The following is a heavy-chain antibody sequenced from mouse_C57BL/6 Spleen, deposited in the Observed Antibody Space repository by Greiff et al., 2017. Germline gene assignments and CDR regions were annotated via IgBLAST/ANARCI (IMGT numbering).Heavy chain of an antibody. CDR3: ARESTTVVATRYFDY. CDR1: GYTFTSYW. V-gene: IGHV1-61*01. Sequence: VQLKQPGAELVRPGSSVKLSCKASGYTFTSYWMDWVKQRPGQGLEWIGNIYPSDSETHYNQKFKDKATLTVDKSSSTAYMQLSSLTSEDSAVYYCARESTTVVATRYFDYWGQGTTLTVSS. CDR2: IYPSDSET. D-gene: IGHD1-1*01. J-gene: IGHJ2*01.